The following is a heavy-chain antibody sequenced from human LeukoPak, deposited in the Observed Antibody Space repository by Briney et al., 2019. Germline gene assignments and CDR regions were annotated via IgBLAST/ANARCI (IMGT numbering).Heavy chain of an antibody. CDR2: ISYDGSNK. CDR3: ARPNWQYGDYYGMDV. CDR1: GFTFSSYA. J-gene: IGHJ6*02. V-gene: IGHV3-30-3*01. Sequence: GGSLRLSCAASGFTFSSYAMHWVRQAPGKGLEWVAVISYDGSNKYYADSVKGRFTISRDNSKNTLYLQMNSLRAEDTAVYYCARPNWQYGDYYGMDVWGQGTTVTVSS. D-gene: IGHD4-17*01.